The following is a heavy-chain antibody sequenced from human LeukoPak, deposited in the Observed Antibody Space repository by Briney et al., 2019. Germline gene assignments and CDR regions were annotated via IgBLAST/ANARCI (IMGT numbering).Heavy chain of an antibody. D-gene: IGHD4-17*01. Sequence: GGSLRLSCAASGFTFSTYWMHWVRQAPGKGLVWLSRISSDGSSTNYADSVKGRFTISRGNAKNTLYLQMNSLRAEDTAVYYCARDYGEGGYYFDYWGQGTLVTVSS. V-gene: IGHV3-74*01. CDR3: ARDYGEGGYYFDY. CDR1: GFTFSTYW. J-gene: IGHJ4*02. CDR2: ISSDGSST.